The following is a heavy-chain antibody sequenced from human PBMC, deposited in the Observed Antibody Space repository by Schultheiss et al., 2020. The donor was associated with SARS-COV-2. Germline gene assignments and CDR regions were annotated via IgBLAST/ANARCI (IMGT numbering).Heavy chain of an antibody. CDR3: ASISTIFGVVRAP. V-gene: IGHV4-34*01. CDR1: GGSFSGYY. CDR2: IYHSGST. Sequence: SETLSLTCAVYGGSFSGYYWSWIRQPPGKGLEWFGEIYHSGSTNYNHSLKSRVTISVDTSKNQFSLKLSSVTAADTAVYYCASISTIFGVVRAPWGQGTLVTVSS. J-gene: IGHJ5*02. D-gene: IGHD3-3*01.